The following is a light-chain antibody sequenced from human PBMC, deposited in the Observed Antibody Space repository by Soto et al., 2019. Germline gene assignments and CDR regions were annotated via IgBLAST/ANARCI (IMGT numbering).Light chain of an antibody. V-gene: IGKV4-1*01. CDR2: WAS. J-gene: IGKJ5*01. Sequence: DIVMTQSPDSLAVSLGERATIHCKSSQSVLYSAKNKNFLTWYQQKPGQPPKLLIYWASTRESGVPDRFTGSGSGTDSTLTINSLQAEDVAVYYCQQHYITPITFGQGTRLEIK. CDR3: QQHYITPIT. CDR1: QSVLYSAKNKNF.